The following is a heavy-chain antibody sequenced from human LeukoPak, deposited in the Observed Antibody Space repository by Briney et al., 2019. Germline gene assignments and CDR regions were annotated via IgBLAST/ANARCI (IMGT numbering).Heavy chain of an antibody. CDR3: ARGAGPRGRYYYYYYMDV. Sequence: GASVKVSCKASGYTFTSYDINWVRQATGQGLEWMGWMNPNSGNTGYAQKFQGRVTMTRNTSISTAYMELSSLRSEDTAVYYCARGAGPRGRYYYYYYMDVWGKGTTVTISS. J-gene: IGHJ6*03. CDR2: MNPNSGNT. V-gene: IGHV1-8*01. D-gene: IGHD6-19*01. CDR1: GYTFTSYD.